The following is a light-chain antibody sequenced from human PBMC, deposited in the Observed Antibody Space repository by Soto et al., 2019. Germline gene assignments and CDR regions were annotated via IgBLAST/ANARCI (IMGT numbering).Light chain of an antibody. CDR2: DVN. CDR1: SSDVGRYNY. Sequence: QSALTQPASVSGSPGQSITISCTGTSSDVGRYNYVSWYRQHPGTAPKLIISDVNSRPSGISNRFSGSKSGNTASLTISGLQAEDEADYYCAAWDNSLSGWVFGGGTKVTVL. CDR3: AAWDNSLSGWV. V-gene: IGLV2-14*01. J-gene: IGLJ3*02.